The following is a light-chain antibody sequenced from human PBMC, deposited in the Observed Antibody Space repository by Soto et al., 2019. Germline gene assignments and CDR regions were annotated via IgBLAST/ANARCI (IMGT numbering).Light chain of an antibody. CDR1: QSVTSW. Sequence: DVQMTQSPSTLSASVGDRVTITCRASQSVTSWLAWYQQKPGKAPKVLIYDASSLESGVPSRFSGSGSGTEFTLTISSLHPVDCATYYCNHYNIDPGTFGQGNKGDI. CDR2: DAS. J-gene: IGKJ1*01. CDR3: NHYNIDPGT. V-gene: IGKV1-5*01.